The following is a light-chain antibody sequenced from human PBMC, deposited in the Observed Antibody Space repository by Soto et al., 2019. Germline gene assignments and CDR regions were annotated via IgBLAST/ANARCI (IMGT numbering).Light chain of an antibody. J-gene: IGKJ1*01. V-gene: IGKV1-5*01. CDR3: QHYNSYWT. Sequence: DIQMTQSPSTLSASVGDRVTITCRASQSISSWLAWYQQKPGKAPKLLIYDASSLESGVPSRFSGSGSGTEFTLTISSLQPDYFANYYCQHYNSYWTFGQGTKVEIK. CDR1: QSISSW. CDR2: DAS.